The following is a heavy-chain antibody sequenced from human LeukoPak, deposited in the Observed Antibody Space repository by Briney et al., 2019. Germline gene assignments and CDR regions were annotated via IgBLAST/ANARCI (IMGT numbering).Heavy chain of an antibody. V-gene: IGHV1-8*01. CDR1: GYTFTSYD. CDR3: ATRGGPRRIAAAGTGVWDY. D-gene: IGHD6-13*01. J-gene: IGHJ4*02. CDR2: MNPNSGNT. Sequence: ASVKVSCKASGYTFTSYDINWVRQATGQGLEWMGWMNPNSGNTGYAQKFQGRVTMTEDTSTDTAYMELSSLRSEDTAVYYCATRGGPRRIAAAGTGVWDYWGQGTLVTVSS.